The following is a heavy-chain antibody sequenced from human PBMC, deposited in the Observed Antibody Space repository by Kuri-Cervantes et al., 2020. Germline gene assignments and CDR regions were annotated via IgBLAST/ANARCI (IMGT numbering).Heavy chain of an antibody. CDR1: GFIFSSYS. CDR2: ISSSSSTI. D-gene: IGHD3-22*01. Sequence: GESLKISCAASGFIFSSYSMNWVRQAPGKGLEWVSYISSSSSTIYYADSVKGRFTISRDNAKNSLYLQMNSLRAEDTAVYYCARSEAVVITFYYYYYMDVWGKGTTVTVSS. CDR3: ARSEAVVITFYYYYYMDV. J-gene: IGHJ6*03. V-gene: IGHV3-48*01.